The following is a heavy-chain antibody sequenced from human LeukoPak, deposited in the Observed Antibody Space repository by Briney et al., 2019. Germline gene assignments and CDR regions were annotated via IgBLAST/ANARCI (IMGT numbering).Heavy chain of an antibody. V-gene: IGHV3-30*03. D-gene: IGHD3-22*01. J-gene: IGHJ5*02. CDR1: GFTFSSYG. CDR3: ARWGGNYYDSSGYYH. Sequence: PGGSLRLSCAASGFTFSSYGMHWVRQAPGKGLEWVAVISYDGSNKYYADSVKGRFTISRDNSKNTLYLQMNSLRAEDTAVYYCARWGGNYYDSSGYYHWGQGTLVTVSS. CDR2: ISYDGSNK.